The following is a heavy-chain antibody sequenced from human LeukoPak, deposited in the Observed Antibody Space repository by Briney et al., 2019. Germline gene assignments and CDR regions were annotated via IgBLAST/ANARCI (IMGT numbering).Heavy chain of an antibody. CDR2: IGTSSTTI. D-gene: IGHD3-9*01. V-gene: IGHV3-48*01. J-gene: IGHJ1*01. Sequence: QPGGSLRLSCAASGFTFSSYTMNWVRQPPGRGLEWVSNIGTSSTTIYYADSVKGRFTISRDNAKNSLYLQMNSLRADDTAVYYCARDILTGSQSRFQHWGQGTLVTVSS. CDR1: GFTFSSYT. CDR3: ARDILTGSQSRFQH.